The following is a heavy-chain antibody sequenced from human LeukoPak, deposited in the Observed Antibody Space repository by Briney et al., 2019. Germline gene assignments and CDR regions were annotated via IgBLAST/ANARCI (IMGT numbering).Heavy chain of an antibody. CDR2: INPNSGGT. J-gene: IGHJ4*02. D-gene: IGHD3-22*01. Sequence: ASVKVSCKASGYTFTGYYMHWVRQAPGQGLEWMGWINPNSGGTNYAQKFQGRVTMTRDTSISTAYMELSRLRSDDTGVYYCARVGYYYDSSGYYYGYWGQGTLVAVSS. CDR3: ARVGYYYDSSGYYYGY. CDR1: GYTFTGYY. V-gene: IGHV1-2*02.